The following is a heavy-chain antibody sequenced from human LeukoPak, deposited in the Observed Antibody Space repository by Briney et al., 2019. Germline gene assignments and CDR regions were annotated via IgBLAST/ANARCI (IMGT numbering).Heavy chain of an antibody. V-gene: IGHV3-7*04. D-gene: IGHD3-10*01. CDR3: ARDLILWFGEGAYWFDP. CDR2: KKQDGSEK. CDR1: GFTFSSYW. J-gene: IGHJ5*02. Sequence: PGGSLRLSCAASGFTFSSYWMSWLGQAPGKGLEWVANKKQDGSEKYYVDSVKGRFTISRDNAKNSLYLQMNSLRAEDTAVYYCARDLILWFGEGAYWFDPWGQGTLVTVSS.